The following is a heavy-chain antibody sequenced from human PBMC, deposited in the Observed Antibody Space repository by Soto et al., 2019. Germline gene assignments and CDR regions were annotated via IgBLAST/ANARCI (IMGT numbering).Heavy chain of an antibody. CDR2: IIPIFGTA. CDR3: AGMSSSWDPTNWFDP. V-gene: IGHV1-69*06. D-gene: IGHD6-13*01. J-gene: IGHJ5*02. CDR1: GGTFSSYA. Sequence: QVQLVQSGAEVKKPGSSVKVSCKASGGTFSSYAISWARQAPGQGLEWMGGIIPIFGTANYAQKFQGRVTITADKSTSTAYMELSSLRSEDTAVYYCAGMSSSWDPTNWFDPWGQGTLVTVSS.